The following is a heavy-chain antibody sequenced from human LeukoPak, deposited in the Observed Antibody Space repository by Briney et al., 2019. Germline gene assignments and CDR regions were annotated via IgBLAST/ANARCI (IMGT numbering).Heavy chain of an antibody. Sequence: GGSLRLSCAASGFTFSNYAMNWVRQAPGKGLEWLAVISYDANNKYHADSVKGRFTISRDNSKNTLYLQMNSLRTEDTAVYYCARTGDYGSGSFRWRHFDYWGQGTLVTVSS. CDR2: ISYDANNK. V-gene: IGHV3-30-3*01. D-gene: IGHD3-10*01. CDR1: GFTFSNYA. J-gene: IGHJ4*02. CDR3: ARTGDYGSGSFRWRHFDY.